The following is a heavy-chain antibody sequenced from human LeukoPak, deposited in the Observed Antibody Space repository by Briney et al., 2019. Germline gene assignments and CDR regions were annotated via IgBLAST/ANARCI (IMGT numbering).Heavy chain of an antibody. CDR1: GFTISANF. J-gene: IGHJ4*02. Sequence: GGSLRLSGAASGFTISANFVSWVRQAPGQGLEWVSVMYSVGSTFYADSVKGRFTISRDGYKNTLDLQMDSLRVDDTAVYYCARDLSGYSFGFGGDLWGQGTLVTVSS. V-gene: IGHV3-66*01. CDR2: MYSVGST. D-gene: IGHD6-13*01. CDR3: ARDLSGYSFGFGGDL.